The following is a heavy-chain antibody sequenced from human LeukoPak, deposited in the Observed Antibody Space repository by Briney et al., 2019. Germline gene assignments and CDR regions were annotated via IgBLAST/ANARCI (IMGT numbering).Heavy chain of an antibody. D-gene: IGHD3-22*01. CDR2: ISAYNGNT. CDR1: GYTFTSYA. J-gene: IGHJ5*02. CDR3: ARVLLRDSWFDP. V-gene: IGHV1-18*01. Sequence: ASVKVSCKASGYTFTSYAMNWVRQAPGQGLEWMGWISAYNGNTDYAQKLQGRVTMTTDTSTNTAYMELRSLRSDDTAVYYCARVLLRDSWFDPWGQGTLVTVSS.